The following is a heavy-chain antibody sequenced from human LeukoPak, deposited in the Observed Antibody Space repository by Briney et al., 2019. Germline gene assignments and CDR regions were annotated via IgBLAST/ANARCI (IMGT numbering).Heavy chain of an antibody. CDR2: INPNSGGT. V-gene: IGHV1-2*02. D-gene: IGHD2-21*02. Sequence: ASVKVSCKASGYTFTFYYIHWVRQAPGQGLEWIGWINPNSGGTNYAQKFQGRVTMTRDTSITTAYMELSRLRSDDTAMYYCARTWGLASCAGDCLHDAFDIWGQGTMVTVSS. CDR3: ARTWGLASCAGDCLHDAFDI. CDR1: GYTFTFYY. J-gene: IGHJ3*02.